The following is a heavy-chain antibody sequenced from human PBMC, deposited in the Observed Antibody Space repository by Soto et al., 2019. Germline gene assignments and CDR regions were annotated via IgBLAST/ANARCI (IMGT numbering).Heavy chain of an antibody. V-gene: IGHV3-23*01. CDR3: AKVRSVVVDATFRENWFDP. CDR1: GFTFSSYA. J-gene: IGHJ5*02. CDR2: ISGSGGST. Sequence: PGGSLRLSCAASGFTFSSYAMSWVRQAPGKGLEWVSAISGSGGSTYYADSVKGRFTISRDNSKNTLYLQMNSLRAEDTAVYYCAKVRSVVVDATFRENWFDPWGRGTLVPVSS. D-gene: IGHD2-15*01.